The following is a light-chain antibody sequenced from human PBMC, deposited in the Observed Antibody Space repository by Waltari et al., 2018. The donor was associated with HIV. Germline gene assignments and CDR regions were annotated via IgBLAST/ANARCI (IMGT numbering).Light chain of an antibody. Sequence: QSALTQPRSVSGSPGQSVTISCTGTSSDIGYFDYVSWYQQYPGKAPQVIISEVNQRPSGVPDRFTGSKSGITASLTISGLQGEDEADYYCCSYAGAYTYVFGTGTKVNVL. V-gene: IGLV2-11*01. CDR1: SSDIGYFDY. CDR2: EVN. CDR3: CSYAGAYTYV. J-gene: IGLJ1*01.